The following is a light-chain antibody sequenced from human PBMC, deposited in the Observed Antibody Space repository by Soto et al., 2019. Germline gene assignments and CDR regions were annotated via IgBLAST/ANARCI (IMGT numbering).Light chain of an antibody. Sequence: QPASVSASPGQSITISCTGTSSDIGAYNSVSWYQQHPGEAPQLIIYDVSYRPSGISSRFSGSKSGNTASLTVSGLQADDDADYYCASYTTGRIRVFGGGTKLTVL. CDR2: DVS. CDR1: SSDIGAYNS. CDR3: ASYTTGRIRV. V-gene: IGLV2-14*03. J-gene: IGLJ2*01.